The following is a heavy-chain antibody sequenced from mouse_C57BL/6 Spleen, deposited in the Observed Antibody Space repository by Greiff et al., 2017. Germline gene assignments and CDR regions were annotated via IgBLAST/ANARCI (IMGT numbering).Heavy chain of an antibody. CDR3: ARGIYDYGRAGYWYFDV. Sequence: QVQLQQPGAELVRPGTSVKLSCKASGYTFTSYWMHWVKQRPGQGLEWIGVIDPSDSYTNYNQKFKGKATLTVDTSSSTAYMQLSSLTSEDSAVYYCARGIYDYGRAGYWYFDVWGTGTTVTVSS. CDR1: GYTFTSYW. CDR2: IDPSDSYT. D-gene: IGHD2-4*01. V-gene: IGHV1-59*01. J-gene: IGHJ1*03.